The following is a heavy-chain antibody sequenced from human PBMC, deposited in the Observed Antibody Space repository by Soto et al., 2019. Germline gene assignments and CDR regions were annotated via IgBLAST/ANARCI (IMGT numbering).Heavy chain of an antibody. CDR1: GFTFSSYG. V-gene: IGHV3-33*01. CDR2: IWYDGSNK. CDR3: ARDPWSSSWYVDY. D-gene: IGHD6-13*01. J-gene: IGHJ4*02. Sequence: GGSLRLSCAASGFTFSSYGMHWVRQAPGKGLEWVAVIWYDGSNKYYADSVKGRFTISRDNAKNSLYLQMNSLRAEDTAVYYCARDPWSSSWYVDYWGQGTLVTVSS.